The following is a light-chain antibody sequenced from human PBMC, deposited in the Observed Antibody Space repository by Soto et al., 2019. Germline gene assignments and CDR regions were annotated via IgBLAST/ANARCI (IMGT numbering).Light chain of an antibody. V-gene: IGLV2-8*01. CDR1: SGDVGGYDY. J-gene: IGLJ1*01. CDR3: SSYAGSVNPDV. CDR2: EVT. Sequence: QSALTQPPSASGSPGQSVTISCTGTSGDVGGYDYVSWYQQHPGKAPKLMIYEVTKRPLGVPDRFSGSKSGNTASLTVSGLQAEDEADYYCSSYAGSVNPDVFGTGTQLTVL.